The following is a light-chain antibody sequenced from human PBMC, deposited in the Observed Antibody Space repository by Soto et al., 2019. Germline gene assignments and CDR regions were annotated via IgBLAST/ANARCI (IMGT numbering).Light chain of an antibody. J-gene: IGLJ1*01. CDR2: DVT. Sequence: QSVLTQPASVSGSPGQSITISCTGTSSDVGAYNYVSWYQQHQGKAPKLIIYDVTNRPAGISSRFSASKSGNTASLTISVLRAEDEADYYCCSYKSSSTLYVFGTGTKVTVL. CDR3: CSYKSSSTLYV. CDR1: SSDVGAYNY. V-gene: IGLV2-14*03.